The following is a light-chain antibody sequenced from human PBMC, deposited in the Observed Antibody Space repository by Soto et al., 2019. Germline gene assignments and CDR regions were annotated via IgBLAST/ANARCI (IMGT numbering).Light chain of an antibody. J-gene: IGLJ2*01. CDR1: SGHSTYA. CDR3: QTWDTGIQDVV. V-gene: IGLV4-69*02. CDR2: LNSDGRH. Sequence: QLVLTQSPSASASLGASVKLTCTLSSGHSTYAIAWHQQQPEKGPRYLMKLNSDGRHSKGDGIPDRFSGSSSGAERYLTISSLQSEDEADYYCQTWDTGIQDVVFGGGTKLTVL.